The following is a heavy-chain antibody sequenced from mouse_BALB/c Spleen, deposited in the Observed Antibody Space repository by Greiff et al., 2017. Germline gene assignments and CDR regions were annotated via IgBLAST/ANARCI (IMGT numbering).Heavy chain of an antibody. V-gene: IGHV2-9*02. CDR1: GFSLTSYG. Sequence: VQLMESGPGLVAPSQSLSITCTVSGFSLTSYGVHWVRQPPGKGLEWLGVIWAGGSTNYNSALMSRLSISKDNSKSQVFLKMNSLQTDDTAMYYGARDPPMIKGYAMDYWGQGTSVTVAS. CDR3: ARDPPMIKGYAMDY. D-gene: IGHD2-4*01. CDR2: IWAGGST. J-gene: IGHJ4*01.